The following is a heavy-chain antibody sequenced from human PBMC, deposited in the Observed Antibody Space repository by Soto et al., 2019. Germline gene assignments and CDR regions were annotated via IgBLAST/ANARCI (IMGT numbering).Heavy chain of an antibody. Sequence: QVQLVQSGAEVKKPGASVKVSCKASGYTFTSYDIDWVRQATGQGLEWMGWMNPNSVNTGYAQKFQGRVTMTRNTSISTAYMELSSLRSEDTAVYYCARAYDILEGMDVWGQGTTVTVSS. CDR3: ARAYDILEGMDV. D-gene: IGHD3-9*01. J-gene: IGHJ6*02. CDR2: MNPNSVNT. CDR1: GYTFTSYD. V-gene: IGHV1-8*01.